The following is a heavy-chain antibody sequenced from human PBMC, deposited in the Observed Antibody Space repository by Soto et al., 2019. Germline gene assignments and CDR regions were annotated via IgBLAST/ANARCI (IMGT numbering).Heavy chain of an antibody. J-gene: IGHJ4*02. CDR1: GGTFSSYA. Sequence: QVQLVQSGAEVKKPGSSVKVSCKASGGTFSSYAIGWVRQAPGQGLEWMGGIIPIFGTANYAQKFQGRVTITADESTSTAYMELSSLRSEDTAVYYCARRREKGIGSYYFDYWGQGTLVTVSS. D-gene: IGHD1-26*01. V-gene: IGHV1-69*01. CDR3: ARRREKGIGSYYFDY. CDR2: IIPIFGTA.